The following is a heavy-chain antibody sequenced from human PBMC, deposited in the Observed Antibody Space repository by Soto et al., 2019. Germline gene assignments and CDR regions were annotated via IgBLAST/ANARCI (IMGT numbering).Heavy chain of an antibody. CDR1: GDSISSSNW. Sequence: QVQLQESGPGLVKPSGTLSLSCAVSGDSISSSNWWSWVRQPPGKGLEWIGEIYRTGSTNYNPSLTSRVTISLDKSKNRFSLKLSSVTAADTAVYYCASRSTAHFDYWGQGTLVTVSS. V-gene: IGHV4-4*02. D-gene: IGHD2-21*02. CDR2: IYRTGST. J-gene: IGHJ4*02. CDR3: ASRSTAHFDY.